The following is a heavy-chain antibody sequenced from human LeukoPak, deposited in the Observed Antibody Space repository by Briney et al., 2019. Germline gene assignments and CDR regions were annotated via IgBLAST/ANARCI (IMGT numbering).Heavy chain of an antibody. CDR2: INHSGST. CDR3: AGHGGSYRLRHHNYFDY. CDR1: GGSFSGYY. Sequence: SETLSLTCAVYGGSFSGYYWSWIRQPPGKGLEWIGEINHSGSTNYNPSLKSRVTISVDTSKNQFSLKLSSVTAADTAVYYCAGHGGSYRLRHHNYFDYWGQGTLVTVSS. D-gene: IGHD1-26*01. J-gene: IGHJ4*02. V-gene: IGHV4-34*01.